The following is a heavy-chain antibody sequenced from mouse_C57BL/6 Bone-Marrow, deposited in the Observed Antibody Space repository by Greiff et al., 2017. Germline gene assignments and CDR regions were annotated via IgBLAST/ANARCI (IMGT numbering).Heavy chain of an antibody. CDR1: GFTFSDAW. D-gene: IGHD1-2*01. Sequence: EVMLVESGGGLVQPGGSMKLSCAASGFTFSDAWMDWVRQSPEKGLEWVAEIRNKANNHATYYAASVKGRFTISRDDSKSSVYLQMNSLRAEDTGIYYCTLITTVLGDYWGQGTTLTVSS. V-gene: IGHV6-6*01. CDR3: TLITTVLGDY. J-gene: IGHJ2*01. CDR2: IRNKANNHAT.